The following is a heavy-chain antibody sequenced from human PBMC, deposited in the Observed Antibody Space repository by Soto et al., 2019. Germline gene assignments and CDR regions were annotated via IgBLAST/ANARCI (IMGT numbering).Heavy chain of an antibody. CDR3: TTDPRWEVVYDY. J-gene: IGHJ4*02. D-gene: IGHD1-26*01. Sequence: GGSLRLSCAASGFTFSSYAMSWVRQAPGKGLEWVSAISGSGGSTYYADSVKGRFTISRDNSKNTLYLQMNSLKTEDTAVYYCTTDPRWEVVYDYWGQGTLVTVSS. CDR2: ISGSGGST. V-gene: IGHV3-23*01. CDR1: GFTFSSYA.